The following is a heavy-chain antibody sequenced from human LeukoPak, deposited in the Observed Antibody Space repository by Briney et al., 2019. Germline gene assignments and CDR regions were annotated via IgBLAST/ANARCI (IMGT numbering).Heavy chain of an antibody. J-gene: IGHJ5*02. D-gene: IGHD2-15*01. CDR3: ARDPLAGYCSGGSCSWFDP. CDR1: GYSISSGYY. Sequence: SETLSLTCTVSGYSISSGYYWGWIRQPPGKGLEWIGGIYHSGSTYYNPSLKSRVTISVDTSKNQFSLKLSSVTAADTAVYYCARDPLAGYCSGGSCSWFDPWGQGTLVTVSS. CDR2: IYHSGST. V-gene: IGHV4-38-2*02.